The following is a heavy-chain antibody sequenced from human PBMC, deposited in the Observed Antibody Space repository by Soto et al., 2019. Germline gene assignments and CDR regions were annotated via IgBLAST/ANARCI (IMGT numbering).Heavy chain of an antibody. CDR3: ARDLSRCSGGSCHY. V-gene: IGHV1-69*04. D-gene: IGHD2-15*01. J-gene: IGHJ4*02. CDR2: IIPILGIA. Sequence: SVKVSCKASGGTFSSYTISWVRQAPGQGLEWMGRIIPILGIANYAQKFQGRVTITADKSTSTAYMELSSLRSEDTAVYCCARDLSRCSGGSCHYWGQGTLVTVSS. CDR1: GGTFSSYT.